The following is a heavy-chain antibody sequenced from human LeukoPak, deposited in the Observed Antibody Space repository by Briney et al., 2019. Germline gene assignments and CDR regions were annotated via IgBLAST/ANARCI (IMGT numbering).Heavy chain of an antibody. CDR3: ATAPLNIYDFWSGPYDY. CDR1: GYTFTAYY. V-gene: IGHV1-2*02. J-gene: IGHJ4*02. D-gene: IGHD3-3*01. CDR2: INPNTGGT. Sequence: GASVKVSCKASGYTFTAYYMHWVRQAPGQGLEWMGWINPNTGGTDYAQRFQGRVTMTRDTSISTAYMELSSLISDDTAVYYCATAPLNIYDFWSGPYDYWGQGTLVTVSS.